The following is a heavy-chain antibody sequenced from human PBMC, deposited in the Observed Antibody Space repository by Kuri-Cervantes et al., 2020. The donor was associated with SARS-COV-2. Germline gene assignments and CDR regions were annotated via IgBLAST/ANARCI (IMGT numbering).Heavy chain of an antibody. CDR2: IKQDGSEK. CDR3: AREGSSSYDAFDI. J-gene: IGHJ3*02. CDR1: GFTFSSYW. D-gene: IGHD6-6*01. V-gene: IGHV3-7*01. Sequence: GESLKISCAASGFTFSSYWMSWVRQAPGKGLEWVANIKQDGSEKYYVDSVKGRFTISRDNAKNSLYLQMNSLRAEDTAVYYCAREGSSSYDAFDIWGQGTMVTVSS.